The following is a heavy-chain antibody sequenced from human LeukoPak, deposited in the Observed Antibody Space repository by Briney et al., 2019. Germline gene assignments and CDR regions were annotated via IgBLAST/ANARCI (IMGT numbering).Heavy chain of an antibody. D-gene: IGHD3-9*01. Sequence: ASVKVSCKASGYTFTSYAMHWVRQAPGQRLEWMGCINAGNGNTKYSQKFQGRVTITRDTSASTAYMELSSLRSEDTAVYYCAREPYYDILTGPDYYYGMDVWGKGTTVTVSS. CDR2: INAGNGNT. CDR1: GYTFTSYA. J-gene: IGHJ6*04. CDR3: AREPYYDILTGPDYYYGMDV. V-gene: IGHV1-3*01.